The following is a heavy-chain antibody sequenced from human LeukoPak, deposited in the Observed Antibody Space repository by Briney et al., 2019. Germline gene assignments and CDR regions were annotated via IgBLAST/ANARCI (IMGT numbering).Heavy chain of an antibody. Sequence: GASVTVSCKVSGYSLTELSMHWVRQAPGKGLEWMGGFDPEDGETIYAQKFQGRVTMTEDTSTDTAYMELSSLRSEDTAVYYCATIGRSYYDYLWGYFWGQGTMVTVSS. J-gene: IGHJ3*01. CDR1: GYSLTELS. CDR2: FDPEDGET. V-gene: IGHV1-24*01. CDR3: ATIGRSYYDYLWGYF. D-gene: IGHD3-16*01.